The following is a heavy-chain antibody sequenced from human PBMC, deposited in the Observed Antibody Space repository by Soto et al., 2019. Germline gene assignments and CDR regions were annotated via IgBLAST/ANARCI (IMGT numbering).Heavy chain of an antibody. CDR3: ASAGSYYYGMDG. Sequence: SVKVSCKASGGTFSSYAISWVRQAPGQGLEWMGGIIPIFGTANYAQKFQGRVTITADESTSTAYMELSSLRSEDTAVYYCASAGSYYYGMDGWGQGTTVTVSS. J-gene: IGHJ6*02. V-gene: IGHV1-69*13. CDR1: GGTFSSYA. D-gene: IGHD1-26*01. CDR2: IIPIFGTA.